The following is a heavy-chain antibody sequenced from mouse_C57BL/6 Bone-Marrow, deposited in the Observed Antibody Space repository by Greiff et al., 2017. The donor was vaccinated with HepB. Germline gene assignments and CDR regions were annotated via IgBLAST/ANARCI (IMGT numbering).Heavy chain of an antibody. J-gene: IGHJ1*03. CDR2: IDPENGDT. CDR3: TTSWLRRDWYFDV. CDR1: GFNIKDDY. V-gene: IGHV14-4*01. D-gene: IGHD2-2*01. Sequence: VHVKQSGAELVRPGASVKLSCTASGFNIKDDYMHWVKQRPEQGLEWIGWIDPENGDTEYASKFQGKATITADTSSNTAYLQLSSLTSEDTAVYYCTTSWLRRDWYFDVWGTGTTVTVSS.